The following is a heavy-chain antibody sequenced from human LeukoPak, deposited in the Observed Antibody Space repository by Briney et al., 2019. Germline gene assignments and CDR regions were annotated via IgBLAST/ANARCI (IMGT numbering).Heavy chain of an antibody. D-gene: IGHD3-22*01. CDR3: ARGDDSSGWYAFDI. V-gene: IGHV4-39*07. CDR1: GGSISSSSYY. Sequence: ETLSLTCTVSGGSISSSSYYWGWIRQPPGKGLEWIGSIYYSGSTNYNPSLKSRVTISVDTSKNQFSLKLSSVTAADTAVYYCARGDDSSGWYAFDIWGQGTMVTVSS. CDR2: IYYSGST. J-gene: IGHJ3*02.